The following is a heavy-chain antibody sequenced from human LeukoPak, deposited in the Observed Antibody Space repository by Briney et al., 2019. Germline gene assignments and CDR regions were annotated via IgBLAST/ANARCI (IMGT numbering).Heavy chain of an antibody. CDR2: INHSGST. CDR1: GGSFSGYY. D-gene: IGHD6-13*01. V-gene: IGHV4-34*01. Sequence: SETLSLTCAVYGGSFSGYYWSWIRQPPGKGLEWIGEINHSGSTNYNPSLKSRVTISVDTSKNQFSLKLSSVTAADTAVYYCARGINSAGRWYLGTRNWFDPWGQGTLVTVSS. J-gene: IGHJ5*02. CDR3: ARGINSAGRWYLGTRNWFDP.